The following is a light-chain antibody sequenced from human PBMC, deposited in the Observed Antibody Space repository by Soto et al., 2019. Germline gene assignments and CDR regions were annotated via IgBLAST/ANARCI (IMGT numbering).Light chain of an antibody. V-gene: IGKV3-15*01. CDR1: QSVKSN. CDR2: GAS. J-gene: IGKJ4*01. Sequence: EIVMTQSPATLSVSPGERATLSCRASQSVKSNLAWYQQNPGQAPRLLIYGASTRATGISARFSGSGSGTEFTLTISSLQSEDCAIYYCQQYHTWPITFGGGTKVEIK. CDR3: QQYHTWPIT.